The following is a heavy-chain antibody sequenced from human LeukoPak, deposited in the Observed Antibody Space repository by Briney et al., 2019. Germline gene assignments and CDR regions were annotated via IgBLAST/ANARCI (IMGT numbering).Heavy chain of an antibody. D-gene: IGHD3-9*01. CDR1: GFTLSSYE. CDR2: ISSSGSTI. J-gene: IGHJ4*02. V-gene: IGHV3-48*03. Sequence: GGSLRLSCAASGFTLSSYEMNWVRQAPGKGLEWVSYISSSGSTIYYADSVKGRFTISRDNAKNSLYLQMNSLRAEDTAVYYCARDLSDILTGPFDYWGQGTLVTVSS. CDR3: ARDLSDILTGPFDY.